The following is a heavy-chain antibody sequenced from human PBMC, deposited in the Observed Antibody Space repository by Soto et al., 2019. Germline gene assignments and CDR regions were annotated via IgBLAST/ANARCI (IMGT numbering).Heavy chain of an antibody. J-gene: IGHJ5*02. CDR1: GGSISSSSYY. CDR3: ARLYSNYVNWFDP. V-gene: IGHV4-39*01. CDR2: IYYSGST. D-gene: IGHD4-4*01. Sequence: QLQLQESGPGLVKPSETLSLTCPVSGGSISSSSYYWGWIRQPPGKGLAWIGCIYYSGSTYYNPSVMSRVTISVDTSKHQFSLKLSSVTAADTAVYYCARLYSNYVNWFDPWGQGTLVTVSS.